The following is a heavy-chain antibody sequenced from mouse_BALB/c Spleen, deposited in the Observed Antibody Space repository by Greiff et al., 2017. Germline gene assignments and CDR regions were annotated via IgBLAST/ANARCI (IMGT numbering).Heavy chain of an antibody. D-gene: IGHD2-3*01. CDR1: GYAFTNYL. V-gene: IGHV1-54*03. Sequence: QVQLQQSGAELVRPGTSVKVSCKASGYAFTNYLIEWVKQRPGQGLEWIGVINPGSGGTNYNEKFKGKATLTADKSSSTAYMQLSSLTSDDSAVYFCARRDGTGFAYWGQGTLVTVSA. J-gene: IGHJ3*01. CDR3: ARRDGTGFAY. CDR2: INPGSGGT.